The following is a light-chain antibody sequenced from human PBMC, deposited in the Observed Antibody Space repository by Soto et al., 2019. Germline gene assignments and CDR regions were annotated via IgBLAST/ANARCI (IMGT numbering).Light chain of an antibody. Sequence: EIVLTQSPGTLSLSPGERATLSCRASQSVPNSYLAWYQQKPGQAPRLLINGASSRATGTPDRFSGSGSGTDFTLIISSLEPEDVALDYCLQYGSTPGTFGQGTKVDIK. V-gene: IGKV3-20*01. J-gene: IGKJ1*01. CDR2: GAS. CDR3: LQYGSTPGT. CDR1: QSVPNSY.